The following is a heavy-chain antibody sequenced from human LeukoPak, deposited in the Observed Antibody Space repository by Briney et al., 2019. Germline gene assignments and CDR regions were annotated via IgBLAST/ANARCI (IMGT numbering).Heavy chain of an antibody. CDR1: RFTFSSYW. V-gene: IGHV3-7*01. Sequence: PGGALRLSCADSRFTFSSYWMSWVRPAPGKGVEWVANIRQDGSEKYYVDSLKGRFTISRDNAKNSLYLQMNSLRAEDTAVYYCARRGNRQPFDYWGQGTLVTVSS. J-gene: IGHJ4*02. CDR2: IRQDGSEK. CDR3: ARRGNRQPFDY. D-gene: IGHD3-16*01.